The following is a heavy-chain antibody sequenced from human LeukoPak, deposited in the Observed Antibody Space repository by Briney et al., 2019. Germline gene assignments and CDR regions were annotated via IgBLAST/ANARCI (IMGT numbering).Heavy chain of an antibody. CDR1: GFTFSSYG. Sequence: GGSLRLSCAASGFTFSSYGMHWVRQAPGKGLEWVAFIRYDGSNKYYADSVKGRFTISRDNSKNTLYLQMNSLRAEDTAVYYCAKAGCSSTSCYKYFQHWGQGTLVTVSS. V-gene: IGHV3-30*02. J-gene: IGHJ1*01. CDR3: AKAGCSSTSCYKYFQH. CDR2: IRYDGSNK. D-gene: IGHD2-2*02.